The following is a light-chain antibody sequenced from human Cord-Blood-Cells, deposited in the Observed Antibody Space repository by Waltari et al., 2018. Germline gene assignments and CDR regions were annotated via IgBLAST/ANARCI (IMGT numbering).Light chain of an antibody. J-gene: IGLJ3*02. Sequence: QSALTQPASVSGSPGPSLTIPSTGTSSDAAGYTHVSWYQPHPGKAPKLMIYDVSNRPSGVSNRFSGSKSGNTASRTISGLQAEDEADYYCSSYTSSAWVFGGGTKLTVL. V-gene: IGLV2-14*03. CDR3: SSYTSSAWV. CDR1: SSDAAGYTH. CDR2: DVS.